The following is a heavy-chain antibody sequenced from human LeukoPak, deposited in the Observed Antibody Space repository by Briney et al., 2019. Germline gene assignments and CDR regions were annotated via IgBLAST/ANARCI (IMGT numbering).Heavy chain of an antibody. J-gene: IGHJ4*02. D-gene: IGHD4-17*01. Sequence: GGSLRLPCSGSGFAFSGFAMGWVRQAPGKGLEWVSSISGSGDNTYYADSVDGRFIVSRDNTKNTLYLQMNSLRAEDTALYYCARGRGGDYVPSRFDYWGQGTLVTVSS. CDR2: ISGSGDNT. CDR1: GFAFSGFA. CDR3: ARGRGGDYVPSRFDY. V-gene: IGHV3-23*01.